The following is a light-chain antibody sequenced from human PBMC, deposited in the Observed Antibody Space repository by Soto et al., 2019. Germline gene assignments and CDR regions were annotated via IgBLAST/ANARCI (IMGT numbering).Light chain of an antibody. V-gene: IGLV1-40*01. CDR1: SSNIGAGYD. Sequence: QSVLTQPPSVSGAPGQRVTISCTGSSSNIGAGYDVHWYLQLPGTAPKLLRYGNNNRPSGVPDRISGSKSGTSASLAITGLQAEDEADYYCQSYDSSLSGYVFGTGTKVTVL. CDR2: GNN. CDR3: QSYDSSLSGYV. J-gene: IGLJ1*01.